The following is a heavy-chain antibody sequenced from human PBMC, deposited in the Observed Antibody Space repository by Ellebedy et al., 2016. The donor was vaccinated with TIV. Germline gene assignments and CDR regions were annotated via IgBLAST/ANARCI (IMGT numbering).Heavy chain of an antibody. Sequence: MPSETLSLTCVVSGGSMRSYYWRWIRQPPGKGLEWIGYLYSSGNTNYSPSLASRITISLDTSKNQFSLSLSSVTAADTAGYYCARQYCSDRSGYAFKFWGQGTLVTVS. J-gene: IGHJ4*02. CDR1: GGSMRSYY. CDR3: ARQYCSDRSGYAFKF. CDR2: LYSSGNT. V-gene: IGHV4-59*01. D-gene: IGHD2-15*01.